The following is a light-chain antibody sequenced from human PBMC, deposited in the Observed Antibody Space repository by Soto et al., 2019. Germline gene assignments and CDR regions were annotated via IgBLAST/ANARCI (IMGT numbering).Light chain of an antibody. CDR3: AAWDDSLSAL. V-gene: IGLV1-44*01. Sequence: QAVLTQPPSASGTPGQRITISCSGSSSNIGDNPVNWYQQLPGAAPKLLIYINDQRPSGVPDRFSGSKSGTSASLAISGLQPEDEADYYCAAWDDSLSALFGAWTKVTV. J-gene: IGLJ1*01. CDR2: IND. CDR1: SSNIGDNP.